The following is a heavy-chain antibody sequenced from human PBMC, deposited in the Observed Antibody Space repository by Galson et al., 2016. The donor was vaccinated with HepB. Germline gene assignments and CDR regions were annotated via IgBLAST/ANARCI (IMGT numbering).Heavy chain of an antibody. V-gene: IGHV3-13*01. CDR2: IGKGGDT. CDR3: TRVGGGFDV. Sequence: AIGKGGDTSYPPSVKGRFTISRESGRNSLYLQMNSLSPGDAGVYYCTRVGGGFDVWGQGTTVTVSS. J-gene: IGHJ6*02. D-gene: IGHD3-16*01.